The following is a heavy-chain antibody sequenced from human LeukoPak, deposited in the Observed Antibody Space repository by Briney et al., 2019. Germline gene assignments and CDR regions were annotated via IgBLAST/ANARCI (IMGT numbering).Heavy chain of an antibody. CDR3: ARTYSSSWYGMFDY. CDR2: INPNSGGT. V-gene: IGHV1-2*02. J-gene: IGHJ4*02. D-gene: IGHD6-13*01. CDR1: GYTFTGYY. Sequence: ASVKVSCKASGYTFTGYYMHWVRQAPGQGLEWMGWINPNSGGTNYAQKFQGRVTMTRDTSISTAYMELSRLRSDDTAVYYCARTYSSSWYGMFDYWAREPWSPSPQ.